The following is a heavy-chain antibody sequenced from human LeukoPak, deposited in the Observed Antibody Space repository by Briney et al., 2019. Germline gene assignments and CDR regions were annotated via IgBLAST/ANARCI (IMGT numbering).Heavy chain of an antibody. CDR2: IKSKTDGGTT. V-gene: IGHV3-15*01. CDR3: TTECYSSSCFDSLGYNWFDP. CDR1: GFTFSNAW. Sequence: PGGSLRLSCAASGFTFSNAWMSWVRQAPGKGLEWVGRIKSKTDGGTTDYAAPVKGRFTISRDDSKNTLYLQMNSLKTEDTAVYYCTTECYSSSCFDSLGYNWFDPWGQGTLVTVSS. J-gene: IGHJ5*02. D-gene: IGHD6-13*01.